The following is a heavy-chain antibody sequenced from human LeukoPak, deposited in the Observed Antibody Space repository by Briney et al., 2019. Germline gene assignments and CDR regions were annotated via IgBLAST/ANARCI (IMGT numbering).Heavy chain of an antibody. Sequence: GESLKISCKGSGYTFTGYYMHWVRQAPGQGLEWMGWINPNSGGTNYAQKFLGRVTMTRDTSISTAYMELSRLRSDDTAVYYCARGPHWDPHFDYWGQGTLVTVSS. J-gene: IGHJ4*02. V-gene: IGHV1-2*02. CDR3: ARGPHWDPHFDY. D-gene: IGHD7-27*01. CDR1: GYTFTGYY. CDR2: INPNSGGT.